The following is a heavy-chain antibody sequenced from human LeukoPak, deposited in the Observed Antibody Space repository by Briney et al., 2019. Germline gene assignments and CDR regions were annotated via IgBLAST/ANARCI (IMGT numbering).Heavy chain of an antibody. CDR2: INSNGSST. J-gene: IGHJ4*02. Sequence: GRSLRLSCAASGFTFSRYWMHWVREAPGKGLVWVSRINSNGSSTSYADSVKGRFTISRDNAKNTVYLQMNSLRVKDTAVYYCARDLRPDDFWGQGTLVTVSS. CDR3: ARDLRPDDF. CDR1: GFTFSRYW. V-gene: IGHV3-74*01. D-gene: IGHD6-25*01.